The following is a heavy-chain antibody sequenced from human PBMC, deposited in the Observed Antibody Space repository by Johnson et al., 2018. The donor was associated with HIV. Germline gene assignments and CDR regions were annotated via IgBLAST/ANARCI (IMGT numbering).Heavy chain of an antibody. CDR2: ISSSGNTI. J-gene: IGHJ3*02. D-gene: IGHD3-10*01. Sequence: QVQLVESGGGVVQPGRSLRLSCAASGFTLSDYYMSWIRQAPGKGLEWLSYISSSGNTIYYADSVKGRFTISRDNAKNSVDLQMNSLRVDDTAVYYCVRDDGISGDAFDMWGQGTMVTVSS. CDR3: VRDDGISGDAFDM. V-gene: IGHV3-11*04. CDR1: GFTLSDYY.